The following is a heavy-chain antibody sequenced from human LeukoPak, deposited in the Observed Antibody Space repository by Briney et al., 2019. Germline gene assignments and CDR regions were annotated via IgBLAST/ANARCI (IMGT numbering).Heavy chain of an antibody. CDR2: ISYDGSNK. CDR3: ARVKGYSSSLDY. V-gene: IGHV3-30*04. J-gene: IGHJ4*02. D-gene: IGHD6-13*01. Sequence: PGRSLRLSCAASGFTFSSYAMHWVRQAPGKGLEWVAVISYDGSNKYYADSVKGRFTISRDNSKNTLYLQMNSLRAEDTAVYYCARVKGYSSSLDYWGQGTLVTVSS. CDR1: GFTFSSYA.